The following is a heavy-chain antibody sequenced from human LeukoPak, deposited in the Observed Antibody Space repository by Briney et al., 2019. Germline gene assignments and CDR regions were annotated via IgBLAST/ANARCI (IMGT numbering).Heavy chain of an antibody. CDR2: INAGNGNT. Sequence: ASVKVSCKASGYTFTSYAMHWVRQAPGQRLEWMGWINAGNGNTKYSQKLQGRVTITRDTSASTAYMELSSLRSEDTAVYYCARASQPGWIQPTENWFDPWGQGTLVTVSS. D-gene: IGHD3-9*01. CDR3: ARASQPGWIQPTENWFDP. J-gene: IGHJ5*02. V-gene: IGHV1-3*01. CDR1: GYTFTSYA.